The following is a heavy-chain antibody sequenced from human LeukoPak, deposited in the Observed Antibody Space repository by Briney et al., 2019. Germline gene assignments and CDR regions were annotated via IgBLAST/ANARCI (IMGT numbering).Heavy chain of an antibody. V-gene: IGHV3-53*01. J-gene: IGHJ6*02. Sequence: PGGSLRLSCAASGFTVSSNYMSWVRQAPGKGLEWVSVIYSGGSTYYADSVKGRFTISRDNSKNTLYLQMNSLRAEDTAVYYCAREVLRKDGMDVWGQGTTVTVSS. CDR2: IYSGGST. CDR3: AREVLRKDGMDV. D-gene: IGHD1-14*01. CDR1: GFTVSSNY.